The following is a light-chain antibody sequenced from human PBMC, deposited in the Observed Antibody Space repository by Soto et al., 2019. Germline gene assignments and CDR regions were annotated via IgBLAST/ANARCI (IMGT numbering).Light chain of an antibody. CDR2: GNS. CDR1: SSNIGAGYD. J-gene: IGLJ2*01. V-gene: IGLV1-40*01. CDR3: QSYDSSLSGYVV. Sequence: QSVLTQPPSVSGAPGQRVTISCTGSSSNIGAGYDVQWYQQLPGTAPKLLIYGNSNRPSGVPDRFSGSKSGTSASLAITGLQAEDEADDYCQSYDSSLSGYVVFGGGTKLTVL.